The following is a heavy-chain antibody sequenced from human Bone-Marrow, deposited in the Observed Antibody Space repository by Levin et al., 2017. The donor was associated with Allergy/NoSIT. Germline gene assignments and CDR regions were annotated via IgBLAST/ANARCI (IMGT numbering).Heavy chain of an antibody. CDR3: AKEEKYCSGGSCYSDYDYDGMDG. CDR2: ISYDGSNK. D-gene: IGHD2-15*01. V-gene: IGHV3-30*18. CDR1: GFTFSSYG. Sequence: PGGSLRLSCAASGFTFSSYGMHWVRQAPGKGLEWVAVISYDGSNKYYADSVKGRFTISRDNSKNTLYLQMNSLRAEDTAVYYCAKEEKYCSGGSCYSDYDYDGMDGWGQGTTVTVSS. J-gene: IGHJ6*02.